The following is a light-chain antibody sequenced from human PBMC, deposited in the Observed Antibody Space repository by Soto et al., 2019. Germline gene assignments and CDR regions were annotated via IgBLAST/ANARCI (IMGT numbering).Light chain of an antibody. CDR1: QSISSNF. J-gene: IGKJ1*01. CDR3: QQSGGSPRT. V-gene: IGKV3-20*01. Sequence: EIVLTQSPGTLSLSPGEGATLSCRASQSISSNFLAWYQQKRGQAPRLLIHGASNRATGIPDRFSGSGSGTDFTLTNTRLEPEDFAVYYCQQSGGSPRTFGQGTKVEVK. CDR2: GAS.